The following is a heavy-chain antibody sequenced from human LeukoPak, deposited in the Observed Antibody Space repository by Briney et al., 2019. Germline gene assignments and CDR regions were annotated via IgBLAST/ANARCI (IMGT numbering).Heavy chain of an antibody. CDR1: GYTFTSYD. D-gene: IGHD3-10*01. CDR2: MNPNSGNT. Sequence: GASVKVSCKASGYTFTSYDINWVRQATGQGLEWMGWMNPNSGNTGYAQKFQGRVTMTRNTSISTAYMELSSLRSEDTAVYYCARDETVWFGELFNWFDPWGQGTLVTVSS. CDR3: ARDETVWFGELFNWFDP. J-gene: IGHJ5*02. V-gene: IGHV1-8*01.